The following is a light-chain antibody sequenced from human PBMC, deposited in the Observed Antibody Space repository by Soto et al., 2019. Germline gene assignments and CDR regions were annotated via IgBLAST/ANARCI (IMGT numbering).Light chain of an antibody. CDR1: QSISTN. CDR3: LQCNNRPPYT. Sequence: ETVMTQSPATLSVSPGEIVTLSCRASQSISTNLAWYQQRPGQAPRLLIFGASRRATDIPARFSGSGSYTEFTLTISSLQSEDFAVYYCLQCNNRPPYTFGQGTRLEI. V-gene: IGKV3-15*01. J-gene: IGKJ2*01. CDR2: GAS.